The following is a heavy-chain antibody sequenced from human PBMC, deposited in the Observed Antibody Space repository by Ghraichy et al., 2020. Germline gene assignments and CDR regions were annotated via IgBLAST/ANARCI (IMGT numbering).Heavy chain of an antibody. CDR1: WFTFSTYA. CDR2: VSDNGSNS. D-gene: IGHD1-1*01. CDR3: AKDLRGTPYYFDS. J-gene: IGHJ4*02. V-gene: IGHV3-23*01. Sequence: GGSLRLSCAASWFTFSTYAMNWVRQAQGRGPEWVSGVSDNGSNSYYTDSVKGRFTITRDNFRSTLYLQMNSLRVEDTAIYYCAKDLRGTPYYFDSWGQGTLVTVSS.